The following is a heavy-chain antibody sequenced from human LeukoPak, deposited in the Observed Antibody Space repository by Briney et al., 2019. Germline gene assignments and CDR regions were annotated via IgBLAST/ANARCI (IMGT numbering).Heavy chain of an antibody. CDR1: GGTFSSYA. J-gene: IGHJ5*02. Sequence: RASVKVSCKASGGTFSSYAISWVRQAPGQGLEWMGGIIPIFGTANYAQKFQGRVTITADESTSTAYMELRSLRSDDTAVYYCARTDYGDYAINWFDPWGQGTLVTVSS. D-gene: IGHD4-17*01. CDR2: IIPIFGTA. CDR3: ARTDYGDYAINWFDP. V-gene: IGHV1-69*13.